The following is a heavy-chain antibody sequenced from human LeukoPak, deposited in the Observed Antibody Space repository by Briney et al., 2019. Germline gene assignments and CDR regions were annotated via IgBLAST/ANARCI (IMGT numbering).Heavy chain of an antibody. D-gene: IGHD6-13*01. CDR1: GFTFSSYA. CDR2: ISGSGGST. CDR3: AKDPIAAAGRRYAFDI. J-gene: IGHJ3*02. Sequence: PGGSLRLSCAASGFTFSSYAMSWVRQAPGKGLERVSAISGSGGSTYYADSVKGRFTISRDNSKNTLYLQMNSLRAEDAAVYYCAKDPIAAAGRRYAFDIWGQGTMVTVSS. V-gene: IGHV3-23*01.